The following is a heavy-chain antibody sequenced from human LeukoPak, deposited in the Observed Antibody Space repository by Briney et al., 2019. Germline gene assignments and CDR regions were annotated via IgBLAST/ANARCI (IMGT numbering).Heavy chain of an antibody. V-gene: IGHV3-48*04. Sequence: GGSLRLSCAASGFTFSSYSMNWVRQAPGKGLEWVSYISSSGSTIYYADSVKGRFTISRDNAKNTLYLQMNSLRAEDTAVYYCAREMYNWNDRSSWFDPWGQGTLVTVSS. CDR3: AREMYNWNDRSSWFDP. CDR1: GFTFSSYS. CDR2: ISSSGSTI. D-gene: IGHD1-1*01. J-gene: IGHJ5*02.